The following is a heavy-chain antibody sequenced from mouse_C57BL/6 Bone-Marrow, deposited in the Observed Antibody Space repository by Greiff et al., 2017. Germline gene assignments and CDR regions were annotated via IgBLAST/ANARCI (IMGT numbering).Heavy chain of an antibody. Sequence: EVQLQQSGAELVKPGASVKLSCTASGSTFNDYYMHWVKQRPEQGLEWIGRIDPDDGDTNYDQKFKGKATITAAQSSTTAYLQLSSLTSEDAAVYFCARGGYYLAYWGQGTLVTVSA. CDR2: IDPDDGDT. J-gene: IGHJ3*01. CDR1: GSTFNDYY. D-gene: IGHD2-3*01. CDR3: ARGGYYLAY. V-gene: IGHV14-2*01.